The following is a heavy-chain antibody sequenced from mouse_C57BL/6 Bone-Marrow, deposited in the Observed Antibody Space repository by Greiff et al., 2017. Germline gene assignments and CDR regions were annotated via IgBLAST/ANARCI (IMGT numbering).Heavy chain of an antibody. CDR1: GYTFTNYW. CDR3: ARNRGSGNWYFDV. D-gene: IGHD3-2*02. Sequence: VQLQQSGAELVRPGTSVKMSCKASGYTFTNYWIGWAKQRPGHGLEWIGDIYPGGGYTNYNEKFKGKATLTADKSSSTAYMQFSSLTSEDSAIYYCARNRGSGNWYFDVWGTGTTVTVSS. CDR2: IYPGGGYT. V-gene: IGHV1-63*01. J-gene: IGHJ1*03.